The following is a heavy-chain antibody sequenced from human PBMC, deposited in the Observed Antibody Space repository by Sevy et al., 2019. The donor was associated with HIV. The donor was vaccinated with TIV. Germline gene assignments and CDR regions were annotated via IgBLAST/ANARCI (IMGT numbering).Heavy chain of an antibody. V-gene: IGHV3-23*01. D-gene: IGHD3-10*01. J-gene: IGHJ3*02. Sequence: GGSLRLSCVASGFTFSSYAMNWVRQAPGKGLQWVSGLNGGGGSTSYAGSVKGRFAISRDNSKNTLYLQMNSLRAEDTAVYYCAKDRIWELGDAFDIWGQGTMVTVSS. CDR3: AKDRIWELGDAFDI. CDR1: GFTFSSYA. CDR2: LNGGGGST.